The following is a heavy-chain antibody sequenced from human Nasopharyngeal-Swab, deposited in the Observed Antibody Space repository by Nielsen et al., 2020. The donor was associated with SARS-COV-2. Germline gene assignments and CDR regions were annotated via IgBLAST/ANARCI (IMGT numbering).Heavy chain of an antibody. CDR3: ARAPKRGSSGYQVVY. CDR1: GFTFSSYW. V-gene: IGHV3-7*03. D-gene: IGHD3-22*01. J-gene: IGHJ4*02. CDR2: IKQDGSEK. Sequence: GGSLRLSCAASGFTFSSYWMSWVRQAPGKGLEWVANIKQDGSEKYYVDSVKGRFTISRDNAKNSLYLQMNSLRAEDTAVYYCARAPKRGSSGYQVVYWVQGTLVTVSS.